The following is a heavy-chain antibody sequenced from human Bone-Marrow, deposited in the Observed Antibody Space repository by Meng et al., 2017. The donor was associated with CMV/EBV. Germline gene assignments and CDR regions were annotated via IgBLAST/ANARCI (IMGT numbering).Heavy chain of an antibody. CDR2: IYTSGST. CDR3: ARTQDTAMVAFYYDY. J-gene: IGHJ4*02. D-gene: IGHD5-18*01. V-gene: IGHV4-4*07. CDR1: GGSIRSYY. Sequence: VQLEKSGPGLVKPSETLALTCTVSGGSIRSYYWSWIRHPAGKGLEWIGRIYTSGSTTYNPSLKSRVTMSVDTSKNQFSLKLSSVTAADTAVYYCARTQDTAMVAFYYDYWGQGTLVTVSS.